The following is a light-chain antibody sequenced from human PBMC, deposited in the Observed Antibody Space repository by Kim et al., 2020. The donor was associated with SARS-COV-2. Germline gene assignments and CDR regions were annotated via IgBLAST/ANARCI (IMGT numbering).Light chain of an antibody. J-gene: IGLJ3*02. CDR3: SSYTSNNTWV. CDR2: DVS. CDR1: SSDVGGYNY. V-gene: IGLV2-14*01. Sequence: QSVLTQPASVSGSPGQSITISCTGTSSDVGGYNYVSWYQQHPGKAPKLMIYDVSKRPSGVSNRFSGSKSGNTASLTISGLQAEDEADYYCSSYTSNNTWVFGGGTQLTVL.